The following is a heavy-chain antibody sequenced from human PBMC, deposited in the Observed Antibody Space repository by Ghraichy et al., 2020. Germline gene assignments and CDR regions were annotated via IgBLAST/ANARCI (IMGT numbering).Heavy chain of an antibody. D-gene: IGHD3-22*01. CDR2: LYYDEGP. V-gene: IGHV4-59*11. CDR3: ARARRESIHNTGHYYPFYYNGMDI. Sequence: SETLSLTCTVSNGSISSHYWSWIRQFPGKGLEWIGYLYYDEGPNYNPSLTSRVSMSLDTSKHQFSLQLSSVTAADTAVYYCARARRESIHNTGHYYPFYYNGMDIWGLGTTVTVTS. J-gene: IGHJ6*02. CDR1: NGSISSHY.